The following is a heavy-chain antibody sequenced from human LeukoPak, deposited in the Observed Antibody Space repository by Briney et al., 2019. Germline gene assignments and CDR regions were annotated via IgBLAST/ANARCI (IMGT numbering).Heavy chain of an antibody. CDR2: ISGSSDDK. CDR3: WRAEGSTRISEYFQH. V-gene: IGHV3-21*01. D-gene: IGHD1-26*01. J-gene: IGHJ1*01. Sequence: GGTLRLSCLASGFTFSRYSMKWVHQAPGKGLEWVSSISGSSDDKHYIDSVKGRFTISRDNAKNSLFLQMTSLRAEDMPVYYWWRAEGSTRISEYFQHSGQNTLLTV. CDR1: GFTFSRYS.